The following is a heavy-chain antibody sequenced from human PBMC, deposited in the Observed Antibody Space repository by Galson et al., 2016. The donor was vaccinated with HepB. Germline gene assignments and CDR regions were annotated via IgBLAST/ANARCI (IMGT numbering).Heavy chain of an antibody. J-gene: IGHJ4*02. V-gene: IGHV3-21*01. CDR2: ITGSGTYI. D-gene: IGHD5-12*01. CDR1: EFTFSNVN. Sequence: SLRLSCAASEFTFSNVNLNWVRQAPGRGLEWVSSITGSGTYIYYADSVKGRFTISRDNARNSLYLQMNSLRVEDTAVYYCAKGFGNGYDGTLDYWGQGTLVTVSS. CDR3: AKGFGNGYDGTLDY.